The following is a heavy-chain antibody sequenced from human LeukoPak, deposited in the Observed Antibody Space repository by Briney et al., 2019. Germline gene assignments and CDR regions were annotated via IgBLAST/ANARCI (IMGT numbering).Heavy chain of an antibody. CDR3: ARGATSMVRGVIDY. J-gene: IGHJ4*02. V-gene: IGHV3-66*01. CDR2: IYSGGST. CDR1: GFTVSSNY. Sequence: RTGGSLRLSCAASGFTVSSNYMSWVRQAPGKGLEWVSVIYSGGSTYYADSVKDRFTISRDNSKNTLYFQMNSLRAEDTAVYYCARGATSMVRGVIDYWGQGTLVTVSS. D-gene: IGHD3-10*01.